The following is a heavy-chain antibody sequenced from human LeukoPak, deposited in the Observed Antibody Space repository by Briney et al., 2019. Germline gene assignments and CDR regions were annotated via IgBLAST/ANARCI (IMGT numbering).Heavy chain of an antibody. CDR2: INTDGSST. Sequence: GSLRLSCAASGFTFSNAWMSWVRQAPGKGLVWVSRINTDGSSTSYADSVKGRFTISRDNAKNTLYLQMNSLRAEDTAVYYCARSQVGADYWGQGTLVTVSS. J-gene: IGHJ4*02. D-gene: IGHD1-26*01. CDR1: GFTFSNAW. V-gene: IGHV3-74*01. CDR3: ARSQVGADY.